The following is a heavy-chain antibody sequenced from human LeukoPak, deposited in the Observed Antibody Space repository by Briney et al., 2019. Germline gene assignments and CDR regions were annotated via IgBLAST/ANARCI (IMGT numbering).Heavy chain of an antibody. CDR2: IGGRGGST. V-gene: IGHV3-23*01. D-gene: IGHD3-16*01. CDR3: GKEGGA. Sequence: GGSLRLSCAASGFRFSDFTMTWVCQGPGKGPGWVSAIGGRGGSTYYADSLGVRFTISRDNSKDMLYLQINSLKVEDTATYYCGKEGGAWGQGTKVTVSS. CDR1: GFRFSDFT. J-gene: IGHJ5*02.